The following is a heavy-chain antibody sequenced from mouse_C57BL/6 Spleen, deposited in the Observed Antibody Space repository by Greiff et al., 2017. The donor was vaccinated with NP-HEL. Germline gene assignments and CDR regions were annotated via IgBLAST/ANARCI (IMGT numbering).Heavy chain of an antibody. V-gene: IGHV1-26*01. CDR1: GYTFTDYY. D-gene: IGHD1-1*01. CDR3: ARGQLYGSSLDY. J-gene: IGHJ2*01. Sequence: VQLQQSGPELVKPGASVKISCKASGYTFTDYYMNWVKQSHGKSLEWIGDINPNNGGTSYNQKFKGKATLTVDKSSSTAYMELRSLTSEDSAVYYCARGQLYGSSLDYWGQGTTLTVSS. CDR2: INPNNGGT.